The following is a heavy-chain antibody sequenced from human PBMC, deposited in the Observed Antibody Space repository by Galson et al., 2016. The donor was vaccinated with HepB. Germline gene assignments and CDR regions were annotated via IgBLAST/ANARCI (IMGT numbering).Heavy chain of an antibody. CDR2: IRSNTDGGTT. D-gene: IGHD3-10*01. J-gene: IGHJ6*02. Sequence: SLRLSCAASGFTFSNAWMSWVRQAPGKGQEWVGRIRSNTDGGTTDYAAPVKGRFSISRDDSKNTLYLQMSSLRTEDTAVYYCTTGTGSHWGQGTTVTVS. CDR1: GFTFSNAW. V-gene: IGHV3-15*01. CDR3: TTGTGSH.